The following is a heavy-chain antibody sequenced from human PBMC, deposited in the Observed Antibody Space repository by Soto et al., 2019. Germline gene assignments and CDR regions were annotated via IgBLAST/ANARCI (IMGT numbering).Heavy chain of an antibody. CDR3: ARGSSGITTAFDY. D-gene: IGHD3-22*01. V-gene: IGHV3-30-3*01. J-gene: IGHJ4*02. CDR2: ISYDGSNK. CDR1: GFTFSSYA. Sequence: QVQLVESGGGVVQPGRSLRLSCAASGFTFSSYAMHWVRQAAGKGLEWVAVISYDGSNKYYADSVKGRFTISRDNSKNTLYLQMNSLRAEDTAVYYCARGSSGITTAFDYWGQGTLVTVSS.